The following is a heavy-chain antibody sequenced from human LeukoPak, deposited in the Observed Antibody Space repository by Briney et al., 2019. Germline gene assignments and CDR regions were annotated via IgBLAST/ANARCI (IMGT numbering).Heavy chain of an antibody. D-gene: IGHD3-16*01. CDR2: ISSSGSTI. CDR3: ARDLGDGRWLPQARHF. Sequence: GGSLRLSCAASGFTFSDYYMSWIRQAPGKGLEWVSYISSSGSTIYYADSVKGRFTISRDNAKNSLYLQMNSLRAEDTAVYYCARDLGDGRWLPQARHFWGQGTLVTVSS. V-gene: IGHV3-11*04. CDR1: GFTFSDYY. J-gene: IGHJ4*02.